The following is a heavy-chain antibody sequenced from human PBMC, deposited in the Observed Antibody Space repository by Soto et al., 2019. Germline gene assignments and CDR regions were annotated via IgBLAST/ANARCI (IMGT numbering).Heavy chain of an antibody. D-gene: IGHD2-15*01. CDR3: ARGLEHGGTYFGH. J-gene: IGHJ1*01. Sequence: PGGSLRLSCAASGFSFSSYAMHWVRQAPGKGLEWVAVISYDGSNRNYPDSVKGRFTISRDNSKNTLYLQMNSLRAEDTAVYYCARGLEHGGTYFGHWGQGTLVTVSS. CDR2: ISYDGSNR. CDR1: GFSFSSYA. V-gene: IGHV3-30-3*01.